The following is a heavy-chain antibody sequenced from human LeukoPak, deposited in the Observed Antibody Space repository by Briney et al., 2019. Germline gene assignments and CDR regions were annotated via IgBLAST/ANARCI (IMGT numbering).Heavy chain of an antibody. CDR1: GNTLSELS. CDR2: VDLEEGEI. Sequence: GASVKVSCKVSGNTLSELSINWVRQGPEKGLEWMGGVDLEEGEIMYAPKYQGRVTMTEDTSTDTAYTEVSSLRSEGTAVYYCVSVGDYDAMDVWGQGTTVIVSS. V-gene: IGHV1-24*01. J-gene: IGHJ6*02. D-gene: IGHD3-16*01. CDR3: VSVGDYDAMDV.